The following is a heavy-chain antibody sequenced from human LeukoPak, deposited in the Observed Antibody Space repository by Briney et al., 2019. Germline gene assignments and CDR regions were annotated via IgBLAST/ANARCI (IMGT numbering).Heavy chain of an antibody. CDR3: ARVPPYYYGMDV. CDR1: GFTFSSYS. Sequence: GGSLRLSCAASGFTFSSYSMNWVRQAPGKGLEWVSSISSSSSYIYYADSVKGRFTISRDNAKNSLYLQMNSLRAEDTAVYYCARVPPYYYGMDVWGQGTTVTVSS. CDR2: ISSSSSYI. V-gene: IGHV3-21*01. J-gene: IGHJ6*02.